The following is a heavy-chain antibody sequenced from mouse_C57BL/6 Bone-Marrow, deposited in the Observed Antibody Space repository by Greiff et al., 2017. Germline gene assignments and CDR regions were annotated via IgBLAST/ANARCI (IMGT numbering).Heavy chain of an antibody. Sequence: QVQLQQSGAELVKPGASVKLSCKASGYTFTEYTIHWVKQRPGQGLEWIGWFYPGSGSIKYNEKFKGKATLTADKSSSTVYMELSRLTAEDSAVYFCARLYYYSNYFWFAYWGQGTLVTVSA. V-gene: IGHV1-62-2*01. CDR3: ARLYYYSNYFWFAY. D-gene: IGHD2-5*01. J-gene: IGHJ3*01. CDR2: FYPGSGSI. CDR1: GYTFTEYT.